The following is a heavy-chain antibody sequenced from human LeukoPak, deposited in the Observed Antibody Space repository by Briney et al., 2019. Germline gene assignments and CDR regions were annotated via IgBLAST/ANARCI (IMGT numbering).Heavy chain of an antibody. Sequence: SETLSLTCTVSGGSISSSSYYWGWIRQPPGKGLEWIGSIYYSGGTYYNPSLKSRVTVSVDTSKNQFSLKLTSVTAADTAVFYCARQGVGKYNWNFLNWFDPWGPGTLVTVSS. CDR3: ARQGVGKYNWNFLNWFDP. D-gene: IGHD1-7*01. CDR1: GGSISSSSYY. J-gene: IGHJ5*02. V-gene: IGHV4-39*01. CDR2: IYYSGGT.